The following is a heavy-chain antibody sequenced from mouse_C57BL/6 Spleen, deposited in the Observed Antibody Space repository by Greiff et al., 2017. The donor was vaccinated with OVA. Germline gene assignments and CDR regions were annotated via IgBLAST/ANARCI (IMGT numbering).Heavy chain of an antibody. J-gene: IGHJ2*01. D-gene: IGHD1-1*01. CDR2: IDPSDSYT. CDR1: GYTFTSYW. Sequence: QVQLQQSGAELVMPGASVKLSCKASGYTFTSYWMHWVKQRPGQGLEWIGEIDPSDSYTNYNQKFKGKSTLTVDKSSSTAYMQLSSLTSEDSAVYYCARSPLLDYFDYWGQGTTLTVSS. V-gene: IGHV1-69*01. CDR3: ARSPLLDYFDY.